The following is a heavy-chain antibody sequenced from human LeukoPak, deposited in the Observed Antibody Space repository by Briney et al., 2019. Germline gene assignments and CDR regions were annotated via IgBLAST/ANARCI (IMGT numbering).Heavy chain of an antibody. CDR2: ISSSSYI. V-gene: IGHV3-21*01. J-gene: IGHJ4*02. CDR3: ARAQYSGYDATDY. D-gene: IGHD5-12*01. Sequence: GGSLRLSCVGSGFIFSSYSMNWVRQAPGKGLEWVSSISSSSYIYYADSVKGRFTISRDNAKSSLYLQMNSLRAEDTAVYYCARAQYSGYDATDYWGQGTLVTVSS. CDR1: GFIFSSYS.